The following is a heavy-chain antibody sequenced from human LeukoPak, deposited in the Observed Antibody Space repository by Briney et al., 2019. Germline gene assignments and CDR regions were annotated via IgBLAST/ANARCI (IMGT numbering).Heavy chain of an antibody. J-gene: IGHJ4*02. V-gene: IGHV1-18*01. Sequence: ASVKVSCKASGYTFTSYGISWVRQAPGQGLEWMGWISAYNGNTNYARKLQGRVTMTTDTSTSTAYMELRSLRSDDTAVYYCARAASSSWYRVYYFDYWGQGTLVTVSS. CDR1: GYTFTSYG. CDR2: ISAYNGNT. D-gene: IGHD6-13*01. CDR3: ARAASSSWYRVYYFDY.